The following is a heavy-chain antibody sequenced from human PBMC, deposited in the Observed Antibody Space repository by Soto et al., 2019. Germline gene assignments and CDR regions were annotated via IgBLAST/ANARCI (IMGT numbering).Heavy chain of an antibody. Sequence: GGSLRLSCQASGFNFDNYGMHWVRQAPGKGLEWVAVITYDGSFQYYADSVKGRFTISRDNSKNTLYLQMNRLRAEDTAMYYCARGAGAYCGGDCLSGMDVWGQGNTVTVAS. CDR3: ARGAGAYCGGDCLSGMDV. V-gene: IGHV3-30*03. J-gene: IGHJ6*01. CDR1: GFNFDNYG. D-gene: IGHD2-21*02. CDR2: ITYDGSFQ.